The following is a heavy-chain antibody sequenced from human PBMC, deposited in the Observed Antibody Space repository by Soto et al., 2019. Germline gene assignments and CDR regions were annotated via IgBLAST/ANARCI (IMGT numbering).Heavy chain of an antibody. Sequence: SVKVCCKASGGTFSSYAISWVRQAPGQGLEWMGGVIPIFGTANYAQKFQGRVTITADESTSTAYMELSSLRSEDTAVYYCARYLGYCSSTSCSLAGPYYYGMDVWGQGTTVTVSS. D-gene: IGHD2-2*01. CDR1: GGTFSSYA. V-gene: IGHV1-69*13. CDR3: ARYLGYCSSTSCSLAGPYYYGMDV. CDR2: VIPIFGTA. J-gene: IGHJ6*02.